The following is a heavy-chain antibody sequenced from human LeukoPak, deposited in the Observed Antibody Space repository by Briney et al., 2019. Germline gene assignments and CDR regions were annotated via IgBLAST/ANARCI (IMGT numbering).Heavy chain of an antibody. D-gene: IGHD3-22*01. Sequence: GGSLRLSCAASGFTFSSYGMSWVRQAPGTGLEWVSAISGSGGSRYYADSVKGRFTISRDNSKNTLYLQMNRLRAEDTAVYYCAKEASPYYYDSSGYYYFDYWGQGTLVTVSS. J-gene: IGHJ4*02. CDR3: AKEASPYYYDSSGYYYFDY. CDR1: GFTFSSYG. V-gene: IGHV3-23*01. CDR2: ISGSGGSR.